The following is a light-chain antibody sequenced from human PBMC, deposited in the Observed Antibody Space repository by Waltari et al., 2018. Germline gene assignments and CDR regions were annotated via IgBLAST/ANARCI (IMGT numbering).Light chain of an antibody. CDR1: QSINSW. CDR2: KAS. Sequence: DIQMTQSPSTLSASVGDRVTITGRASQSINSWLAWYQQKPGKAPKLLIYKASTLQSGVPSRFSGSGSGTEFTLTISSLQPDDFATYYCQQYNSHSQTFGRGTKLEIK. J-gene: IGKJ2*01. V-gene: IGKV1-5*03. CDR3: QQYNSHSQT.